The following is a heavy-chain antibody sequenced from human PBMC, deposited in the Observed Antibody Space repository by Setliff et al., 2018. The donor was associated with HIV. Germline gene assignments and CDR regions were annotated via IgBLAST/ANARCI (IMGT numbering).Heavy chain of an antibody. J-gene: IGHJ5*02. D-gene: IGHD4-17*01. CDR3: SRGARPTDEFVWFDP. CDR2: IMTKEDCGRA. CDR1: GFIFGNFG. V-gene: IGHV3-49*03. Sequence: GGSLRLSCAASGFIFGNFGPHWFRQAPGRGLEWVGRIMTKEDCGRADYGPLVEGRFIISRDDSKSIAYLQMNNLRTEDTAVYFCSRGARPTDEFVWFDPWGQGTLVTVAS.